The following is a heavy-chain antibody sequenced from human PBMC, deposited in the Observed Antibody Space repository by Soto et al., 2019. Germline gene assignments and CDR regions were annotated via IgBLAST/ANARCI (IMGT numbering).Heavy chain of an antibody. V-gene: IGHV3-30-3*01. J-gene: IGHJ4*02. CDR1: GFTFSSYA. D-gene: IGHD5-12*01. CDR3: ARDGGKMATSITDYFVY. Sequence: PGGSLRLSCAASGFTFSSYAMHWVRQAPGKGLEWVAVISYDVSNKYYADSVKGRFTISRDNSKNTLYLQMNSLRAEDTAVYYCARDGGKMATSITDYFVYWGQGTLVTVSS. CDR2: ISYDVSNK.